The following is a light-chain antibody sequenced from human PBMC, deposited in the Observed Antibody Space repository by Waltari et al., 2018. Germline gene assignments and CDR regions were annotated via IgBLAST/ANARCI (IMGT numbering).Light chain of an antibody. Sequence: EVVMTQSPRSLSITPGQPASISCRSSQSLVHRDGNTYLSWFQQKSGQPPRLLIYKVSNRDFGVPERFSGSGAGTDFTLTISRVEAEDVGVYYCGQGTQWPLTFGPGTKLDIK. V-gene: IGKV2-30*02. CDR2: KVS. J-gene: IGKJ3*01. CDR3: GQGTQWPLT. CDR1: QSLVHRDGNTY.